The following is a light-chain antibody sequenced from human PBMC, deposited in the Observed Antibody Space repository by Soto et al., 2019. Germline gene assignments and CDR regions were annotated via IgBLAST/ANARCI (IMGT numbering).Light chain of an antibody. CDR3: QQRSNWPPGA. V-gene: IGKV3-11*01. J-gene: IGKJ3*01. CDR1: QSVSSY. CDR2: DAS. Sequence: EIVLTQSPATLSLSPGERATLSCGASQSVSSYLAWYQQKPGQAPRLLIYDASNRATGIPARFSGSGSGTDFTLTISSLEPEDFAVYYCQQRSNWPPGAFGPGTKVDIK.